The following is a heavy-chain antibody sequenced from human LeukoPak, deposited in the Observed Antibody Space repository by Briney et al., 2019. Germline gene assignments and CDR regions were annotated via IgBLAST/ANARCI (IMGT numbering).Heavy chain of an antibody. V-gene: IGHV3-23*01. D-gene: IGHD2-2*01. Sequence: GGSLRLSCAASGFTFSSYAMSWVRQAPGKGLEWVSAISGSGGSTYYADSVKGRFTISRDNSKNTLYLQMNSLRAEDSAVYYCAKDLLGYCSSTSCDYWGQGTLVTVSS. J-gene: IGHJ4*02. CDR1: GFTFSSYA. CDR3: AKDLLGYCSSTSCDY. CDR2: ISGSGGST.